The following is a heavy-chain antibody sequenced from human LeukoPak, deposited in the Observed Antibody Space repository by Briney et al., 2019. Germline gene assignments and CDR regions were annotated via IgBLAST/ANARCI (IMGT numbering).Heavy chain of an antibody. Sequence: GSLRLSCAASGFTFSSYAMHWVRQAPGKGLEYVSAISSNGGSTYYANSVKGRFTISRDNSKNTLYLQMGSLRAEDMAVYYCARDAPYCSSTSCYSDYWGQGTLVTVSS. CDR2: ISSNGGST. J-gene: IGHJ4*02. V-gene: IGHV3-64*01. D-gene: IGHD2-2*01. CDR3: ARDAPYCSSTSCYSDY. CDR1: GFTFSSYA.